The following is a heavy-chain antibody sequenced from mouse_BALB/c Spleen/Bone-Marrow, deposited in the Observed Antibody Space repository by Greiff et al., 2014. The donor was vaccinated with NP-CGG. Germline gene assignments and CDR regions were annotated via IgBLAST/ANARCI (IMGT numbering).Heavy chain of an antibody. D-gene: IGHD3-1*01. J-gene: IGHJ4*01. Sequence: LQQSGSELVRPGASVKLSCKASGYTFTSYWMHWVKQRPGQGLEWLGNIYPGTGSINNDEKFKSKATLTVDTSSSTAYMQLSSLTSEDSAVYYCTRSGYVMDYWGQGTSVTVSS. CDR3: TRSGYVMDY. V-gene: IGHV1S22*01. CDR2: IYPGTGSI. CDR1: GYTFTSYW.